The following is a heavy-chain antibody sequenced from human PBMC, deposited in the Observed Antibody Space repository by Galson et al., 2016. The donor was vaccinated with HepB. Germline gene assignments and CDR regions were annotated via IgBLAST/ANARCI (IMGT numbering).Heavy chain of an antibody. CDR1: GFTFSSYW. J-gene: IGHJ6*02. CDR3: AMYYDIFTGYYKPFYYHSMDV. D-gene: IGHD3-9*01. V-gene: IGHV3-74*01. CDR2: INSDGSST. Sequence: SLRLSCAASGFTFSSYWMHWVRQPPGKGLVWVSRINSDGSSTSYADSVKGRFTISRDNAKNTLYLQMNGLRAEDTAVYYCAMYYDIFTGYYKPFYYHSMDVWGQGTTVTVSS.